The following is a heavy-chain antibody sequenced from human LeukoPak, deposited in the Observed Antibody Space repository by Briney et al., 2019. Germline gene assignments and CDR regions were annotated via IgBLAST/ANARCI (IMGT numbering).Heavy chain of an antibody. V-gene: IGHV4-39*01. CDR1: GGSISSSSYY. CDR3: ARLNRLHGSNRWDY. J-gene: IGHJ4*02. D-gene: IGHD1-14*01. CDR2: IYYSGST. Sequence: SETLSLICTVSGGSISSSSYYWGWIRQPPGKGLEWIGSIYYSGSTYYNPSLKSRVTISVDTSKNQFSLKLSSVTAADTAVYYCARLNRLHGSNRWDYWGQGTLVTVSS.